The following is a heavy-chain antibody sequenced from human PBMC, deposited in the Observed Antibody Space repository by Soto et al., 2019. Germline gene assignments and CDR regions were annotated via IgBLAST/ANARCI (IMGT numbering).Heavy chain of an antibody. V-gene: IGHV1-24*01. Sequence: ASVKVSCKVSGYTLTELSMHWVRQAPGKGLEWMGGFDPEDGETIYAQKFQGRVTMTEDTSTDTAYMELSSLRSEDTAVYYCAASYCSSTSCYSRAFDIWGQGTMVTVSS. CDR3: AASYCSSTSCYSRAFDI. CDR2: FDPEDGET. D-gene: IGHD2-2*01. CDR1: GYTLTELS. J-gene: IGHJ3*02.